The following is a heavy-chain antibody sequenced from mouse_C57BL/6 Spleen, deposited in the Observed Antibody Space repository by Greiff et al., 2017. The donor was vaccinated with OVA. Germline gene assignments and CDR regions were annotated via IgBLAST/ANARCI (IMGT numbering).Heavy chain of an antibody. D-gene: IGHD3-3*01. CDR3: ARLRDLAY. J-gene: IGHJ3*01. Sequence: EVQLQESGPGLVKPSQSLSLTCSATGYSFTSGYYWNWIRQFPGNKLEWMGYISYDGSNNYNPSLKNRISITRDTSKNQFFLKLNSVTTEDTATYYCARLRDLAYWGQGTLVTVSA. CDR1: GYSFTSGYY. CDR2: ISYDGSN. V-gene: IGHV3-6*01.